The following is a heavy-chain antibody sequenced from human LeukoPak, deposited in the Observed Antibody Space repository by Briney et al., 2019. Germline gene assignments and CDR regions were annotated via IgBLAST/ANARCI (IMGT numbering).Heavy chain of an antibody. CDR3: GLAVAYTEHWFDP. CDR2: VYSSRTT. V-gene: IGHV4-39*01. J-gene: IGHJ5*02. CDR1: GGSFSSSDSS. D-gene: IGHD4-23*01. Sequence: SETLPLTCTVSGGSFSSSDSSWGWIRQPPGEGLEWVGCVYSSRTTYYSSSLYRRVTIAVDTCKQQVALRLSSVTAADSAVYYCGLAVAYTEHWFDPGGQGTLVTVPS.